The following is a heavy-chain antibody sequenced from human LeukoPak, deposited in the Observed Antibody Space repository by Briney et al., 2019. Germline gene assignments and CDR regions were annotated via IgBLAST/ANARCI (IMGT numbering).Heavy chain of an antibody. CDR3: ARVVGATEFDY. V-gene: IGHV3-21*01. J-gene: IGHJ4*02. CDR2: ISSSSSYI. Sequence: GGSLRLSCVASGFSFSSYNMNWVRQAPGKGLEWVSSISSSSSYIYYADSVKGRFTISRDNAKNSLYLQMNSLRAEDTAVYYCARVVGATEFDYWGQGTLVTVSS. CDR1: GFSFSSYN. D-gene: IGHD1-26*01.